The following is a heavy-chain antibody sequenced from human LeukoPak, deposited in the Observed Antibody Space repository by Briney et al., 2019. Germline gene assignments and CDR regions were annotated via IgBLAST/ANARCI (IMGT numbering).Heavy chain of an antibody. CDR3: ARAEDYGNYSG. J-gene: IGHJ4*02. V-gene: IGHV4-59*01. Sequence: PSETLSLTCTVPGGSTSSYYWSWIRQPPGKGLEWIGYIYYSGSTNYNPSLKSRVTISVDTSKNQFSLKLSSVTAADTAVYYCARAEDYGNYSGWGQGTLVTVSS. CDR1: GGSTSSYY. CDR2: IYYSGST. D-gene: IGHD4-11*01.